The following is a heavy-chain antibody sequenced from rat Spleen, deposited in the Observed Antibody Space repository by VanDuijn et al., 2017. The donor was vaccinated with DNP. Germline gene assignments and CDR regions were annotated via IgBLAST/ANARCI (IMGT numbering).Heavy chain of an antibody. Sequence: EVQLVESGGGLVQPGRSMKLSCAASGLTFSYYGVAWVRQAPAKGLEWVAYIGSPAYAPYYADSVKGRFTISRDNAKSTLYLQMNTLRSEDMATYYCVRWNSGHFDYWGQGVMVTVSS. CDR2: IGSPAYAP. CDR1: GLTFSYYG. J-gene: IGHJ2*01. CDR3: VRWNSGHFDY. V-gene: IGHV5-22*01. D-gene: IGHD4-3*01.